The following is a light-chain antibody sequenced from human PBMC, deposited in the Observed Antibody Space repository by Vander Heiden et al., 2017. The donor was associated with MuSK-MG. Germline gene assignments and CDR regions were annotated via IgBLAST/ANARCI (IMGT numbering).Light chain of an antibody. V-gene: IGKV3-20*01. Sequence: EIVLTQSPGTLSLSPVERATLSCRASQSVSSSYLAWYQQKPGQAPRLLIYGASSRATGIPDRFSGSGSGTDFTLTISRLEPEDFAVYYCQQYGSSPPFTFGHGTKVDIK. CDR2: GAS. CDR1: QSVSSSY. J-gene: IGKJ3*01. CDR3: QQYGSSPPFT.